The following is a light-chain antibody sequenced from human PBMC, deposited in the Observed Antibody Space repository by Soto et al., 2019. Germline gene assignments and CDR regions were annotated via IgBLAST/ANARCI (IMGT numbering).Light chain of an antibody. CDR3: SSYTSSSTLV. V-gene: IGLV2-14*01. J-gene: IGLJ1*01. CDR2: DVS. Sequence: SALTQPASVSGSPGQSITISCPGTSNDVGGYNYVSWYQQHPGKAPKLMIYDVSNRPSGVSNRFSGSKSGNTASLTISGLQAEDEADYYCSSYTSSSTLVFGTGTKVTVL. CDR1: SNDVGGYNY.